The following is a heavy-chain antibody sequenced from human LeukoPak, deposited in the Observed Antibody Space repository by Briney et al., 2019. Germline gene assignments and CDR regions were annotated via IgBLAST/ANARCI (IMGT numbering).Heavy chain of an antibody. Sequence: SETLSLTCTVSGGSISSYYWSWIRQPPGKGLEWIGYIYYSGSTNYNPSLKSRVTISVDTSKNQFSLNLSSVTAADTAFYYCARDHTSPRGGFDPWGQGTLVTVSS. CDR2: IYYSGST. CDR3: ARDHTSPRGGFDP. J-gene: IGHJ5*02. CDR1: GGSISSYY. D-gene: IGHD3-16*01. V-gene: IGHV4-59*12.